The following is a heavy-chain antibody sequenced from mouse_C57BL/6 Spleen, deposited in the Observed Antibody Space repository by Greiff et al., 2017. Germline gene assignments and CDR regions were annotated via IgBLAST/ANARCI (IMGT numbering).Heavy chain of an antibody. Sequence: QVHVKQPGAELVKPGASVKMSCKASGYTFTSYWITWVKQRPGQGLEWIGDIYPGSGSTNYNEKFKSKATLPVDTSSSTAYMQLSSLTSEDSAVYYCARRSIYYGNNGGFAYWGQGTLVTVSA. CDR2: IYPGSGST. D-gene: IGHD2-1*01. CDR3: ARRSIYYGNNGGFAY. J-gene: IGHJ3*01. V-gene: IGHV1-55*01. CDR1: GYTFTSYW.